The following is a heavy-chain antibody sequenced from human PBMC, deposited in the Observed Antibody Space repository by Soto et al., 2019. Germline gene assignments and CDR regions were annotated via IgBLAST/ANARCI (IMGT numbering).Heavy chain of an antibody. D-gene: IGHD7-27*01. CDR1: GFTFSGSA. J-gene: IGHJ6*02. CDR2: IRSKANSYAT. CDR3: TRHGECVAVRHFTNYYYGMDV. Sequence: GGSLRLSCAASGFTFSGSAMHWVRQASGKGLEWVGRIRSKANSYATAYAASVKGRFTISRDDSKNTAYLQMNSLKTEDTAVYYCTRHGECVAVRHFTNYYYGMDVWGQGSTGTVSS. V-gene: IGHV3-73*01.